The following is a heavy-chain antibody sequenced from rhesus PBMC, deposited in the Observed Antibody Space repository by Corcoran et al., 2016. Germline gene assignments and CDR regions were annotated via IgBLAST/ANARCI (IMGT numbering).Heavy chain of an antibody. CDR1: GGTISSSNW. CDR3: AATTVATGYFDY. D-gene: IGHD4-29*01. CDR2: IYGPGGTN. Sequence: QVQLQESGPAVVKPSATLSLTCAVSGGTISSSNWWTWIRQSPGKGLEWMGGIYGPGGTNQYNRDLKRRVTSSRDTSKNQLSLKLTSVTAADTAVYYCAATTVATGYFDYGGQGVPVTVSS. J-gene: IGHJ4*01. V-gene: IGHV4-93*01.